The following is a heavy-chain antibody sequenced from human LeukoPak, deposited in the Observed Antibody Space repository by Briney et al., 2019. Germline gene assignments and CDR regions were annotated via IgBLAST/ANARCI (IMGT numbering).Heavy chain of an antibody. Sequence: SETLSLTCAVYGESFSGYYWTWIRQTPGKGLEWIGEINQSADTNYNPSLKSRVTMSVDTSKKHFSLKMTSVPAADTAFYFCTRGAGYCSSTTCSNWFDPWGQGTLVTVSS. D-gene: IGHD2-2*01. J-gene: IGHJ5*02. CDR1: GESFSGYY. CDR2: INQSADT. V-gene: IGHV4-34*01. CDR3: TRGAGYCSSTTCSNWFDP.